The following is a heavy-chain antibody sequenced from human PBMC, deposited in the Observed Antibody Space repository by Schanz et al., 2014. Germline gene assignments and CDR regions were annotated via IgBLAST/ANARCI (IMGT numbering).Heavy chain of an antibody. D-gene: IGHD3-10*01. J-gene: IGHJ1*01. V-gene: IGHV3-23*01. CDR2: ISGSGGST. Sequence: KLSCSASGFTFSSYAMSWVRQAPGKGLEWVSAISGSGGSTYYAYSVKGRFTISRDNSKNSLYFQMNSRRAQDTPVYYCSRVAHRGPVVSWGWGT. CDR3: SRVAHRGPVVS. CDR1: GFTFSSYA.